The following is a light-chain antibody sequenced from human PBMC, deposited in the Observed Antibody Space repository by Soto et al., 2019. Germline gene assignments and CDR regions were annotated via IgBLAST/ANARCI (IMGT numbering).Light chain of an antibody. Sequence: DIQLTQSPSFLSASVGDRVTITCRAAQGISSYLAWYQQKPGKAPNLLIYGISTLQSGVPSRFSGGGSGTELTLTISSLQPEDFASYYCQQLNSYPLTFGGGTKVEIK. V-gene: IGKV1-9*01. CDR3: QQLNSYPLT. J-gene: IGKJ4*01. CDR2: GIS. CDR1: QGISSY.